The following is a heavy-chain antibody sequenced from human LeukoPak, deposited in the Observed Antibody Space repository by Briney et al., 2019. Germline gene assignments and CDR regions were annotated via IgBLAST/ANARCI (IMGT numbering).Heavy chain of an antibody. CDR1: GFTFDDYA. V-gene: IGHV3-9*01. CDR2: ISWNSGSI. J-gene: IGHJ4*02. D-gene: IGHD6-19*01. Sequence: PGRSLRLSCAASGFTFDDYAMHWVRQAPGKGLEWVSGISWNSGSIGYADSVKGRFTISRDNAKNSLYLQMNSLRAEDTALYYCAKDNRAGIAVAGTFDYWGQGTLVTVSS. CDR3: AKDNRAGIAVAGTFDY.